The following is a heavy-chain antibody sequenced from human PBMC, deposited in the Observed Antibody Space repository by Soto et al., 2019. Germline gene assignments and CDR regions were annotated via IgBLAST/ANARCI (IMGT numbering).Heavy chain of an antibody. CDR2: IIPIFGTA. CDR1: GSTFSSYA. CDR3: AGDKDYLNWFDP. D-gene: IGHD4-17*01. V-gene: IGHV1-69*13. Sequence: SVKVSCKASGSTFSSYAISWVRQAPGQGLEWMGGIIPIFGTANYAQKFQGRVTITADESTSTAYMELSSLRSEDTAVYYCAGDKDYLNWFDPWGQGTLVTVSS. J-gene: IGHJ5*02.